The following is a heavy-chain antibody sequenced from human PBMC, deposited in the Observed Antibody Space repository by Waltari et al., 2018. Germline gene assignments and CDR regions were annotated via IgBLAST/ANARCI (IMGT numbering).Heavy chain of an antibody. V-gene: IGHV3-21*01. CDR3: ARDRRPTMILGSGAFDI. J-gene: IGHJ3*02. D-gene: IGHD3-22*01. Sequence: EVRLVESGGGLVRPGESLRLSCAASGFTFSYYTLNLVRQAPGKGPEWISFITSDGTHTTYADSMRGRLTISRDNAKNSLFLQINSLRADDTAVYYCARDRRPTMILGSGAFDIWGQGTVVNVSS. CDR2: ITSDGTHT. CDR1: GFTFSYYT.